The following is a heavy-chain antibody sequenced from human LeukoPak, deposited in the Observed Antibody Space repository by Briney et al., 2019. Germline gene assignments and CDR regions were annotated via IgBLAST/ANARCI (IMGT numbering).Heavy chain of an antibody. D-gene: IGHD6-19*01. CDR1: GFTFSSFG. CDR3: ARDWFDSGWYLDH. Sequence: GRSLRLSCAASGFTFSSFGMHWVRQAPGRGLEWVALLSFDGNHQFYADSVKGRFTLSRDNFKNMVFLEMTSLRVEDTAVYCCARDWFDSGWYLDHWGQGALVTVSS. J-gene: IGHJ4*02. CDR2: LSFDGNHQ. V-gene: IGHV3-30*03.